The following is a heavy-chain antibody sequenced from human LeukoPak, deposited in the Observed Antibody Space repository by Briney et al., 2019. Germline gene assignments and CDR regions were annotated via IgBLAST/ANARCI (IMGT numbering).Heavy chain of an antibody. V-gene: IGHV4-38-2*02. CDR3: AREIVSYYDSVDAFDI. J-gene: IGHJ3*02. CDR1: GYSISSGYY. Sequence: SETLSLTCTVSGYSISSGYYWGWIRQPPGKGLEWIGSIYHSGSTYYNPSLKSRVTISVDTSKNQFSLKLSSVTAADTAVYYCAREIVSYYDSVDAFDIWGQGTMVAVSS. D-gene: IGHD3-3*01. CDR2: IYHSGST.